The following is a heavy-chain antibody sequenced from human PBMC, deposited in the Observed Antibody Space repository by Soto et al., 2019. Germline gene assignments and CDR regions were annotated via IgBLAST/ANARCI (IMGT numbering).Heavy chain of an antibody. CDR2: ISGSGGST. D-gene: IGHD3-16*02. Sequence: PGGSLRLSCAASGFTFSSYAMSWVRQAPGKGLEWVSAISGSGGSTYYADSVKGRFTISRDNSKNTLYLQMNSLRAEDTAVYYCASLMITFGGVIVQIFNDFDYWGQGTLVTVSS. CDR1: GFTFSSYA. J-gene: IGHJ4*02. V-gene: IGHV3-23*01. CDR3: ASLMITFGGVIVQIFNDFDY.